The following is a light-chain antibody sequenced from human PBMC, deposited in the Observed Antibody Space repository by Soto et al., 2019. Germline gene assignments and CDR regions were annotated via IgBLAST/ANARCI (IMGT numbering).Light chain of an antibody. J-gene: IGKJ1*01. V-gene: IGKV3-11*01. CDR2: EGS. CDR1: QSVSSY. Sequence: DIVLTQSPATLSLSPGQTATLSCRASQSVSSYLAWYQQKAGQAPRLLIYEGSNRATGIPTRVSGSGSGTDFTLTISGLEPADFAVYYCQQRNNWPWTFGQGTKVDIK. CDR3: QQRNNWPWT.